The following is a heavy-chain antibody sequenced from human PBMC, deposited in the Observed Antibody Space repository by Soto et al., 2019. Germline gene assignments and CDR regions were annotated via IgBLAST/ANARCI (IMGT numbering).Heavy chain of an antibody. Sequence: PSETLSLTCTVSGGSISSYYWSWIRQPPGKGLEWIGYIYYSGSTNYNPPLKSRVTISVDTSKNQFSLKLSSVTAADTAVYYCARHIDYGDYEGEDYMDVWGKGTTVTVSS. D-gene: IGHD4-17*01. J-gene: IGHJ6*03. CDR3: ARHIDYGDYEGEDYMDV. CDR2: IYYSGST. CDR1: GGSISSYY. V-gene: IGHV4-59*08.